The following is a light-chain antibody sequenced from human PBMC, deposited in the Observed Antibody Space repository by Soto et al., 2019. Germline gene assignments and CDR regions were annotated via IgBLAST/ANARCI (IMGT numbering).Light chain of an antibody. CDR2: VTS. V-gene: IGKV1-39*01. CDR1: QNITKF. Sequence: DIPMTQSPSSLSASVGDRVSVTCRTSQNITKFLNCYQEKPGKAPKVLIYVTSNLENGVPSRFSGSGSGTHFTLSISSLQPEDFATYYCHQTFSAPGTFGPGTRVEVK. CDR3: HQTFSAPGT. J-gene: IGKJ1*01.